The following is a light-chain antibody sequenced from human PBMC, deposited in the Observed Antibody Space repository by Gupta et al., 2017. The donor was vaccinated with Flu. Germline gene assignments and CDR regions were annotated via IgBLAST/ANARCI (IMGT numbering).Light chain of an antibody. CDR2: GAF. Sequence: EIVMRQSPSTLFVTPGERATLSCRASQSVSSNLDWYQQNPGQAPRLLISGAFTGATGTPARFSGGGSGTEFTLTISSLQSEDFAVYYCQQCSDWPLTFGGGTKVEIK. CDR1: QSVSSN. V-gene: IGKV3-15*01. CDR3: QQCSDWPLT. J-gene: IGKJ4*01.